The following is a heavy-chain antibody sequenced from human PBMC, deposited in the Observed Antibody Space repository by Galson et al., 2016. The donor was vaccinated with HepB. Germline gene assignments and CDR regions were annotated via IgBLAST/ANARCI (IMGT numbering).Heavy chain of an antibody. V-gene: IGHV3-23*01. CDR3: AKVPMIVVVTPNFDY. D-gene: IGHD3-22*01. CDR1: GFTFSSFA. CDR2: ISGSFGDT. J-gene: IGHJ4*02. Sequence: SLRLSCAASGFTFSSFAMGWVRQAPGKGLEWASIISGSFGDTYYADSVKGRFTISRDNSKNTLYLQMNSLRAEDTAVYYCAKVPMIVVVTPNFDYWGQGTLVTVSS.